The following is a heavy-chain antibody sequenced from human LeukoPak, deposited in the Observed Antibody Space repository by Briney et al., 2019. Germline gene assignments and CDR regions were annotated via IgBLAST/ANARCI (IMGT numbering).Heavy chain of an antibody. D-gene: IGHD6-13*01. CDR3: ARGRAAAGLTFFYYYYYMDV. CDR2: MNPNSGNT. V-gene: IGHV1-8*03. CDR1: GYTFTYYY. J-gene: IGHJ6*03. Sequence: ASVKVSCKASGYTFTYYYIHWVRQATGQGLEWMGWMNPNSGNTGYAQKFQGRVTITRNTSISTAYMELSSLRSEDTAVYYCARGRAAAGLTFFYYYYYMDVWGKGTTVTVSS.